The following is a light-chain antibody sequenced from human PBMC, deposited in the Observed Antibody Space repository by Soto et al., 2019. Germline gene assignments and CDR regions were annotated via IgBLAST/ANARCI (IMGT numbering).Light chain of an antibody. CDR1: SSDVGGYNF. V-gene: IGLV2-11*01. CDR2: EVN. CDR3: CSYAGSYDWV. J-gene: IGLJ3*02. Sequence: QSALTQPRSVSGSPGQTVTISCTGSSSDVGGYNFVSWYQQHPGKAPKVMIYEVNKRPSGVPDRFSGSKSGNTASLTISGLQAEDEADYYCCSYAGSYDWVFGGGTKLTVL.